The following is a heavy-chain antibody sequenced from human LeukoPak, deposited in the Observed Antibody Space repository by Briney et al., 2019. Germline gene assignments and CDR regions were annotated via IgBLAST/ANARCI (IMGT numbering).Heavy chain of an antibody. CDR3: ARVSPPASSGMDV. V-gene: IGHV1-2*06. Sequence: ASVKVSCKASGYTFTDYYLHWVRQAPGQGLEWMGRINPNSGGTNYAQNFQGRVTMTRDTSINTAHMELSRLRSDDTAMYYCARVSPPASSGMDVWGQGTTVIVSS. CDR1: GYTFTDYY. D-gene: IGHD2-2*01. CDR2: INPNSGGT. J-gene: IGHJ6*02.